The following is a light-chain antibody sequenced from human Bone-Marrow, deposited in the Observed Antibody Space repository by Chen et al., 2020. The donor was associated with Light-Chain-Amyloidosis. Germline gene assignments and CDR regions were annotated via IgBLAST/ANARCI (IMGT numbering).Light chain of an antibody. V-gene: IGLV2-14*01. J-gene: IGLJ1*01. CDR1: SSDVGGDNH. Sequence: QSALTQPASVSGSPGQSITISYTGTSSDVGGDNHVSWYQQHPDKAHKLMIYEVTNRPSWVPDRFSGSKSDNTASLTISGLQTEDEADYFCSSYTITNTLVFGSGTRVTVL. CDR2: EVT. CDR3: SSYTITNTLV.